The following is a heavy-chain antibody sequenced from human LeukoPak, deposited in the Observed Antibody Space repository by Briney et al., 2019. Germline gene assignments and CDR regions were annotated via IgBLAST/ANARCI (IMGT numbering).Heavy chain of an antibody. D-gene: IGHD6-19*01. J-gene: IGHJ6*02. V-gene: IGHV3-30*18. CDR3: AKDPRYSSGWYSNQFYYYYYGMDA. CDR2: ISYDGSNK. CDR1: GFTFSSYG. Sequence: GRSLRLSCAASGFTFSSYGMHWVRQAPGKGLEWVAVISYDGSNKYYADSVKGRFTISRDNSKNTLYLQMNSLRAEDTAVYYCAKDPRYSSGWYSNQFYYYYYGMDAWGQGTTVTVSS.